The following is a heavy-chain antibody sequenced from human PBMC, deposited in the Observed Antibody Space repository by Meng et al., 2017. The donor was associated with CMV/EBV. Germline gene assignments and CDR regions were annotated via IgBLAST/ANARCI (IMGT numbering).Heavy chain of an antibody. J-gene: IGHJ6*02. D-gene: IGHD2-2*01. CDR1: GYTFTGYY. V-gene: IGHV1-2*02. CDR3: ARDQVQAKVVPASDYYGMDV. Sequence: ASVKVSCKASGYTFTGYYMHWVRQAPGQGLEWMGWINPNSGGTNYAQKFQGRVTMTRDTSTSTAYMELRSLRSDDTAVYYCARDQVQAKVVPASDYYGMDVWGQGTTVTVSS. CDR2: INPNSGGT.